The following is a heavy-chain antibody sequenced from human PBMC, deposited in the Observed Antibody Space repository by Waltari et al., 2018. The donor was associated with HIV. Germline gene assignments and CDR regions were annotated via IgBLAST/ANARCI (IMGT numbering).Heavy chain of an antibody. CDR2: INVGNSKT. J-gene: IGHJ4*02. V-gene: IGHV1-3*01. CDR3: AREGAGDIYYLEY. Sequence: QVQLVQSRAEVKRPGASVKVSCKTSGSTFTTYAVHWVRQAPGQRLESMGWINVGNSKTQYSQKFQGRLTITRDTSASVAYMELTRLKSEDTAVYFCAREGAGDIYYLEYWGQGTLVTVSS. D-gene: IGHD3-16*02. CDR1: GSTFTTYA.